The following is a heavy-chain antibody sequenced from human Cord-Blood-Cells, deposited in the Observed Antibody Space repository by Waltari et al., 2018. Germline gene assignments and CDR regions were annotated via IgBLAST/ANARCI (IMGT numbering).Heavy chain of an antibody. CDR3: ARHPLLCSSTSCYGRNAFDI. D-gene: IGHD2-2*01. CDR2: FYYSGST. V-gene: IGHV4-39*01. CDR1: GGSISSSSYY. J-gene: IGHJ3*02. Sequence: QLQLQESGPGLVKPSETLSLTCTVSGGSISSSSYYLGWIRQPPGQGLEWIGSFYYSGSTYSNPSLMGRVTLSVDTSKNQFSLKLSSVAAADTAVYYGARHPLLCSSTSCYGRNAFDIWGQGTMVTVSS.